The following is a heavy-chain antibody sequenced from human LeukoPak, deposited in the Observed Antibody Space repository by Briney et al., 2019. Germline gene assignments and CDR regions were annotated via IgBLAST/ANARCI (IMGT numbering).Heavy chain of an antibody. D-gene: IGHD6-19*01. CDR3: ARVWDSSGWYLDY. V-gene: IGHV4-30-4*08. Sequence: PSETLSLTCTVSGGPISSGDYYWSWIRQPPGKGLEWIGYIYYSGSTYYNPSLKSRVTISVDTSKNQFSLKLSSVTAADTAVYYCARVWDSSGWYLDYWGQGTLVTVSS. CDR1: GGPISSGDYY. CDR2: IYYSGST. J-gene: IGHJ4*02.